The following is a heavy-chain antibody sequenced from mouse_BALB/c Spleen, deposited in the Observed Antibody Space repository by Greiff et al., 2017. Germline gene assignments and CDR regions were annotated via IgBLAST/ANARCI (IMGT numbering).Heavy chain of an antibody. J-gene: IGHJ4*01. D-gene: IGHD4-1*01. Sequence: EVQLQESGGDLVKPGGSLKLSCAASGFTFSSYGMSWVRQTPDKRLEWVATISSGGSYTYYPDSVKGRFTISRDNAKNTLYLQMSSLKSEDTAMYYCARLTYYYAMDYWGQGTSVTVSS. CDR2: ISSGGSYT. CDR1: GFTFSSYG. CDR3: ARLTYYYAMDY. V-gene: IGHV5-6*01.